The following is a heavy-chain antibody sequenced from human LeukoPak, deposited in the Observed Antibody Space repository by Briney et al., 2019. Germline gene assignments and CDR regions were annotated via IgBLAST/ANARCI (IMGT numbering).Heavy chain of an antibody. Sequence: GGSLRLSCAASGFTFSNTWMRWVRQAPGKGLEWVGRIKRKADGGTTDYAAPVKGRFTISRDDSKNTLYLQMSSLETEDTGFHYSTTDASTYCANGLCYTGGNFDDWGQGTLVTVSS. CDR2: IKRKADGGTT. D-gene: IGHD2-8*01. CDR1: GFTFSNTW. V-gene: IGHV3-15*01. J-gene: IGHJ4*02. CDR3: TTDASTYCANGLCYTGGNFDD.